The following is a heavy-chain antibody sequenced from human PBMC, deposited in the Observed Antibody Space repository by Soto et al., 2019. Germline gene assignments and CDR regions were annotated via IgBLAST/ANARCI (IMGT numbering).Heavy chain of an antibody. CDR2: IYPGDSDT. V-gene: IGHV5-51*01. D-gene: IGHD3-3*01. J-gene: IGHJ6*03. Sequence: GESLKISCKGSGYSFTSYWIGWVRQMPGKGLEWMGIIYPGDSDTRYSPSFQGQVTISADKSISTAYLQWSSLKASDTAMYYCARYSSVLRFLEWSYYMDVWGKGTTVTVSS. CDR3: ARYSSVLRFLEWSYYMDV. CDR1: GYSFTSYW.